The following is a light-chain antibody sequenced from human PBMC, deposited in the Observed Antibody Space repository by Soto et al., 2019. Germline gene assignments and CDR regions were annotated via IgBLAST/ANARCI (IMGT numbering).Light chain of an antibody. CDR2: EID. J-gene: IGLJ2*01. V-gene: IGLV1-40*01. Sequence: QSVLTQPPSVSGAPGQRVTISCAGTRSNIGTGYDVHWYQQLPDTAPQLIIYEIDNRPSGVPDRFSGSRSGTSASLAITGLEAGDEADYYCQSYDSILSAPIFGGGTKLTVL. CDR1: RSNIGTGYD. CDR3: QSYDSILSAPI.